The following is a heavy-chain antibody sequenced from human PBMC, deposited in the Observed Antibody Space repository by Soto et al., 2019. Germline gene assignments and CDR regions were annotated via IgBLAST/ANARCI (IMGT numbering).Heavy chain of an antibody. J-gene: IGHJ1*01. CDR3: ARGPYDSSGYSIHAEYFQH. CDR1: GGSISSYY. CDR2: IYYSGST. Sequence: PSETLSLTCTVSGGSISSYYWSWIRQPPGKGLEWIGYIYYSGSTNYNPSLKSRVTISVDTSKNQFSLKLSSVTAADTAVYYCARGPYDSSGYSIHAEYFQHWGQGTLVTVSS. D-gene: IGHD3-22*01. V-gene: IGHV4-59*01.